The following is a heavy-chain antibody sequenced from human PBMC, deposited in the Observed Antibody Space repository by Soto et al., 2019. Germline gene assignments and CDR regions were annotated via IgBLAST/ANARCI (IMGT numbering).Heavy chain of an antibody. CDR1: GGSISSGGSS. V-gene: IGHV4-30-2*01. Sequence: PSETLSLTCAVSGGSISSGGSSWTWIRQPPGKGLEWIGYIYHSGSTYYNPSLKSRVTISVDRSKNQFSLKLSSVTAADTAVYYCARVWGGAFDIWGQGTMVTVSS. D-gene: IGHD3-10*01. CDR2: IYHSGST. CDR3: ARVWGGAFDI. J-gene: IGHJ3*02.